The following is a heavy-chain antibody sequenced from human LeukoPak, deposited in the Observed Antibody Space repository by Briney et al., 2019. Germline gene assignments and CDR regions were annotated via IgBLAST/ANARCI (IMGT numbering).Heavy chain of an antibody. J-gene: IGHJ6*03. Sequence: GGSLRISCAASGFTVSNKYMSWVRQAPGKRLEWVSVIYGGGSTSYADSVKGRFTISRDNSKNMLYLQMNSLRADDTAVYYCARDRSDGNYYMVVWGKGTTVTVSS. CDR1: GFTVSNKY. D-gene: IGHD5-24*01. CDR3: ARDRSDGNYYMVV. CDR2: IYGGGST. V-gene: IGHV3-53*01.